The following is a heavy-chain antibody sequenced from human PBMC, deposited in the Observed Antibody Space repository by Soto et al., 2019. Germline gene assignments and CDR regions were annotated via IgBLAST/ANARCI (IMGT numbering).Heavy chain of an antibody. CDR3: ARAGDILTGRNWFDP. V-gene: IGHV4-30-4*01. J-gene: IGHJ5*02. CDR1: GGSISGGGYY. CDR2: IYYSGST. Sequence: LSLRCTVSGGSISGGGYYWSLIRQPPGKGLEWIGYIYYSGSTYYNPSLKSRVSISVDTSKNQFSLKLSSVTAADTAVYYCARAGDILTGRNWFDPWGQGTLVTVSS. D-gene: IGHD3-9*01.